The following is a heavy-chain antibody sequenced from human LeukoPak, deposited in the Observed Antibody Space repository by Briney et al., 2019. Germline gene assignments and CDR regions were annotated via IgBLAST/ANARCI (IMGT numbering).Heavy chain of an antibody. CDR2: IHTRGNT. Sequence: SQTLSLTCTVSGVSVSSGYYFWSWIRQPAGKGLEWIGRIHTRGNTNYNSALKSRFTISIDTSKNQFSLEVSSVTAADTAVYYCAKDSDLAYCSGGSCYGYYFESWGQGTQATVSS. CDR1: GVSVSSGYYF. D-gene: IGHD2-15*01. J-gene: IGHJ4*02. V-gene: IGHV4-61*02. CDR3: AKDSDLAYCSGGSCYGYYFES.